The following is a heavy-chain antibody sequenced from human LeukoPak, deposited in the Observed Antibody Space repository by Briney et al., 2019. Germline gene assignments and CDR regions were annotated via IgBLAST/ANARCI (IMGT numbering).Heavy chain of an antibody. J-gene: IGHJ3*02. D-gene: IGHD3-22*01. CDR2: IYHSGST. CDR3: ARAAYYYDSSGPRHAFDI. Sequence: SETLSLTCAVSGGSISSGGYSWGWIRQPPGKGLEWIGYIYHSGSTYYNPSLKSRVTISVDTSKNQFSLKLSSVTAADTAVYYCARAAYYYDSSGPRHAFDIWGQGTMVTVSS. V-gene: IGHV4-30-2*02. CDR1: GGSISSGGYS.